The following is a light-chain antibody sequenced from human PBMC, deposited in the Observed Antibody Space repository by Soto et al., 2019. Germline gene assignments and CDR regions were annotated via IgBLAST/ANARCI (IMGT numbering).Light chain of an antibody. CDR3: AAWDDSLSGPV. CDR2: NNN. CDR1: SSNIGSNT. Sequence: QPVLTQPPSASGTPGQRVTISCSGRSSNIGSNTVNWYQHLPGTAPKLLIYNNNQRPSGVPDRFSGSKSGTSASLAISGLQSEDEADYFCAAWDDSLSGPVFGGGTKVTVL. V-gene: IGLV1-44*01. J-gene: IGLJ3*02.